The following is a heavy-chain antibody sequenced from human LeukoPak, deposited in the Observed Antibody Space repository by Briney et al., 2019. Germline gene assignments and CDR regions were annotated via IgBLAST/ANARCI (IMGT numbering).Heavy chain of an antibody. CDR1: GFTFSTYA. V-gene: IGHV3-30*01. D-gene: IGHD3-22*01. J-gene: IGHJ4*02. CDR2: MSYDGRNK. CDR3: ARTPYDTSGYPDY. Sequence: GSLRLSCAASGFTFSTYAMHWVRPAPGKGLEWVALMSYDGRNKYYANSVKGRFTISRDNSKNTLYLQMNSLRADDTALYYCARTPYDTSGYPDYWGQGILVTVSS.